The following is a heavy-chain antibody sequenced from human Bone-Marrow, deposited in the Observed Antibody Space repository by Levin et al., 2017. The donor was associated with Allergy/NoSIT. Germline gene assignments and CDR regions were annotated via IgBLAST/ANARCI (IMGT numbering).Heavy chain of an antibody. CDR1: GFTFSNYY. V-gene: IGHV3-48*02. CDR2: ISRYGTTT. J-gene: IGHJ6*03. Sequence: QAGWSLRLSCAVSGFTFSNYYMNWVRQAPGKGLEWISYISRYGTTTYYADSVKGRFTISRDNLKNSMFLQMNSLTDEDTGVYYCAREVAQLVDVNRVKWYHYYMDVWGKGTTVTVSS. D-gene: IGHD6-6*01. CDR3: AREVAQLVDVNRVKWYHYYMDV.